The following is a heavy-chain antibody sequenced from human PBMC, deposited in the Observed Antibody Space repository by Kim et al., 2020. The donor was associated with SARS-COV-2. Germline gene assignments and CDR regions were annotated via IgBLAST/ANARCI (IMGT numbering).Heavy chain of an antibody. Sequence: SLKSRVTISVETSKNQSSLKLGSVTAADTAVYYCARGPYCSSTSGYGADYWGQGTLVTVSS. D-gene: IGHD2-2*01. CDR3: ARGPYCSSTSGYGADY. V-gene: IGHV4-31*02. J-gene: IGHJ4*02.